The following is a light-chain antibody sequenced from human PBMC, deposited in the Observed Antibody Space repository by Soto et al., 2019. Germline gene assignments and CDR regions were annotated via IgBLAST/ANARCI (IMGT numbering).Light chain of an antibody. CDR2: GAS. Sequence: EIVMTQSPATLSVSPGARATLSCMASQSASSNVAWYQKKPGQAPRLLLYGASTRATGIPARFSGSGSGTEFTLTISSLPSEDFAVYYCPHYNNWPPTFGQGTRLES. CDR3: PHYNNWPPT. CDR1: QSASSN. V-gene: IGKV3-15*01. J-gene: IGKJ5*01.